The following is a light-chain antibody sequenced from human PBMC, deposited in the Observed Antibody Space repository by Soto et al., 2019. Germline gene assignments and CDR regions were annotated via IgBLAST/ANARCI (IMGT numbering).Light chain of an antibody. J-gene: IGKJ4*01. Sequence: AIQMTQSPSSLSASVGDRVTITCRASQGIRNDLGWYQQKPGIAPKLRIYAASALQSGVSSRFSGSGSGTDFTLTISSLQPEDFATYYCLQDYHHPLIFGGGTKVDIK. V-gene: IGKV1-6*01. CDR3: LQDYHHPLI. CDR1: QGIRND. CDR2: AAS.